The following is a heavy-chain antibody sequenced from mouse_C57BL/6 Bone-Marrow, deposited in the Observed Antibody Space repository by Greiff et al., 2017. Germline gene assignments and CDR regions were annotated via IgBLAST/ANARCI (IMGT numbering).Heavy chain of an antibody. CDR3: ARWSTTVVQGY. CDR1: GYTFTSYW. Sequence: VKLQQPGAELVKPGASVKMSCKASGYTFTSYWITWVKQRPGQGLEWIGDIYPGSGSTNYNEKFKSKATLTVDTSSSTAYMQRSSLTSEDSAVYYCARWSTTVVQGYWGQGTTLTVSS. J-gene: IGHJ2*01. V-gene: IGHV1-55*01. D-gene: IGHD1-1*01. CDR2: IYPGSGST.